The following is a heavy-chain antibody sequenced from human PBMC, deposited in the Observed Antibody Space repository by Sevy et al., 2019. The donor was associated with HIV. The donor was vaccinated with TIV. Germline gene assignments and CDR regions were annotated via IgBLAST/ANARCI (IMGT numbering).Heavy chain of an antibody. CDR1: GFTXGDYA. CDR2: IRSKAYGGTT. Sequence: GGSLRLSCTASGFTXGDYAMSWVRQAPGKGLEWVGFIRSKAYGGTTEYAASVKGRFTISRDDSKSIAYLQMNSLKTXXTAVYYCTRDEGHXXXAXXXXXXXWGXXTLVTVSS. V-gene: IGHV3-49*04. J-gene: IGHJ1*01. CDR3: TRDEGHXXXAXXXXXXX.